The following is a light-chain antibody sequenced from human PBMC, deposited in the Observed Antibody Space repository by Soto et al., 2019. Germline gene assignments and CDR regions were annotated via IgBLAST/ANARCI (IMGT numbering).Light chain of an antibody. J-gene: IGKJ1*01. Sequence: DIQMTQSPSSLSASVGDSVSMICRASQNINTWLAWYHQKPGMAPKLLISDAYTLESGVPSRFSGSGSGPEFTLTISSLQPDDFATYYCQQYNSYWWTFGQGTKVDIK. CDR2: DAY. V-gene: IGKV1-5*02. CDR1: QNINTW. CDR3: QQYNSYWWT.